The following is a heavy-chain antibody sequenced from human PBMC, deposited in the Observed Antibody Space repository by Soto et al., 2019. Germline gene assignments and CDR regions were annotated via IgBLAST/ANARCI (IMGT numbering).Heavy chain of an antibody. V-gene: IGHV1-46*01. J-gene: IGHJ5*02. Sequence: ASVKVSCKASGYTFTSYDINWVRQATGQGLEWMGRINPNGGSTSYAQKFQGRVTMTRDTSTSTVYMELSSLRSEDTAVYYCARGTDTTVTIMGFDPWGQRTLVTVSS. CDR1: GYTFTSYD. CDR3: ARGTDTTVTIMGFDP. D-gene: IGHD4-17*01. CDR2: INPNGGST.